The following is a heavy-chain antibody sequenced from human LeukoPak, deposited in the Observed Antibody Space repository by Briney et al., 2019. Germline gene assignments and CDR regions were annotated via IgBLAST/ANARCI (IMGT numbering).Heavy chain of an antibody. CDR1: GGSFSGYY. CDR3: ARHATTYYYDSSGYYPYYYYYYYMDV. CDR2: INHSGST. V-gene: IGHV4-34*01. D-gene: IGHD3-22*01. J-gene: IGHJ6*03. Sequence: SETLSLTCAVYGGSFSGYYWSWIRQPPGKGLEWIGEINHSGSTNYNPSLKSRVTISVDTSKNQFSLKLSSVTAADTAVYYCARHATTYYYDSSGYYPYYYYYYYMDVWGKGTTVTISS.